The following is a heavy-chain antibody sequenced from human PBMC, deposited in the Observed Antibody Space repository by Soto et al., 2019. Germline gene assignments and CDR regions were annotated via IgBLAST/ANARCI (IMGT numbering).Heavy chain of an antibody. CDR1: GDSVSSNTAS. J-gene: IGHJ4*02. Sequence: PSQTLSLTCAISGDSVSSNTASWNWIRQSPSSGLEWLGRTYFRSKWYNDYAVSVKSRIIINPDTSTHQFSLQLNSVTPEDTSVYFCAKGDNRGRKTGYAFDLWGQEIMVTVSS. CDR2: TYFRSKWYN. V-gene: IGHV6-1*01. D-gene: IGHD5-12*01. CDR3: AKGDNRGRKTGYAFDL.